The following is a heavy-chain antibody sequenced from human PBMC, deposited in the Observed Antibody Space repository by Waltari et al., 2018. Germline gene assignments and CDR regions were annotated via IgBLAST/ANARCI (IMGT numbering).Heavy chain of an antibody. CDR3: ARGGDYHGFDI. D-gene: IGHD4-17*01. V-gene: IGHV3-74*01. CDR1: GFTFSNYW. Sequence: ELQLVESGGGLVQPGGSLRLSCTDSGFTFSNYWIHWVRYAPGKGLEWVSRINSDGSSTIYADSVKCRFSTSRDNAKNTLYLHMNSLKAEDTAVYFCARGGDYHGFDIWGQGTMVTVSS. CDR2: INSDGSST. J-gene: IGHJ3*02.